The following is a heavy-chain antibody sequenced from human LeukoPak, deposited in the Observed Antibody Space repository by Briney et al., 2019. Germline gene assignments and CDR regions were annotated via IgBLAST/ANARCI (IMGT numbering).Heavy chain of an antibody. Sequence: ASVKVSCTASGYTFTSYDINWVRQATGQGLEWMGWMNPNIGNKGYAQKFQGRVTMTRNTYISTAYMELSSLRSEDTAVYYCARFNSPGGRWLQHAYYYGMDVWGQGTTVTVSS. J-gene: IGHJ6*02. D-gene: IGHD5-24*01. V-gene: IGHV1-8*01. CDR3: ARFNSPGGRWLQHAYYYGMDV. CDR1: GYTFTSYD. CDR2: MNPNIGNK.